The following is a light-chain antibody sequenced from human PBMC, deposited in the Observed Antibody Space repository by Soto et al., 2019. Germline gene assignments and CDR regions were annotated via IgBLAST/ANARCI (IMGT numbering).Light chain of an antibody. CDR1: QSINNW. CDR3: QQYNSYSRT. Sequence: DFQMTQSPSTLSASVGDRVAITCRASQSINNWLAWYQQKPGKAPKLLIYEASNLQSGVPSRFSGSGSGTEFTLTISSLQPDDFATYYCQQYNSYSRTFGQGTKVDIK. CDR2: EAS. J-gene: IGKJ1*01. V-gene: IGKV1-5*03.